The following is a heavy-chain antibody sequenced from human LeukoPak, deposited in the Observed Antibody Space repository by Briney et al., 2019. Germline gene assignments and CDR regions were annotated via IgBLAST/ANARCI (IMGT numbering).Heavy chain of an antibody. CDR1: GVSISSDKYY. Sequence: SETLSLTCTVSGVSISSDKYYWSWIRQRPGKGLEWIGYMYYSGSTSYNPSHKSRVSISLGTPKNQFSLKLTSVTAADTAVYYCATPYCGTISCLDVFDIWGQGTMVTVSS. V-gene: IGHV4-31*03. J-gene: IGHJ3*02. CDR3: ATPYCGTISCLDVFDI. D-gene: IGHD2-21*01. CDR2: MYYSGST.